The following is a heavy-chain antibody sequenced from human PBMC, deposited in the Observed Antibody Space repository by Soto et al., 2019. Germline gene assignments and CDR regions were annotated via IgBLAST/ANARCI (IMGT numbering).Heavy chain of an antibody. D-gene: IGHD6-13*01. CDR3: ARDHVAAAGMYYYGRDV. V-gene: IGHV1-69*04. Sequence: SVKGSCKASGGTFSSYTISWLRQAPGQGLEWMGRIIPILGIANYAQKFQGRVTITADKSTSTAYMELSSLRSEDTAVYYCARDHVAAAGMYYYGRDVWGKGTRVTVAS. CDR2: IIPILGIA. CDR1: GGTFSSYT. J-gene: IGHJ6*04.